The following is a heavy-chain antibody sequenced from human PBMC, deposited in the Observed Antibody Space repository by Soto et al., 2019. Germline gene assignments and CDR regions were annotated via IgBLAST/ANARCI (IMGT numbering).Heavy chain of an antibody. CDR1: GFTFNSYA. J-gene: IGHJ4*01. CDR3: ARDPDSSGYYYFDY. CDR2: ISSYGGST. V-gene: IGHV3-64*01. Sequence: GGSLRLSCAASGFTFNSYAMSWVRQAPGKGLEYVSAISSYGGSTYYANSVKGRFTISRDNSKNTLYLQMGSLRAEDMAVYYCARDPDSSGYYYFDYWRHGTMVTVS. D-gene: IGHD3-22*01.